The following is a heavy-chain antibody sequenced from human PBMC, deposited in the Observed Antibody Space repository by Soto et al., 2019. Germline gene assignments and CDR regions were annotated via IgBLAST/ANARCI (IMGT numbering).Heavy chain of an antibody. CDR2: INHSGST. D-gene: IGHD3-16*01. J-gene: IGHJ5*02. Sequence: SETLSLTCAVYGGSFSDNYWSWIRQPPGKGLEWLGEINHSGSTNHNPSLKSRDTILADTSKKQFSLKLSSVTAADTAVYYCARGRGEIQGPWGQGTLVTVSS. CDR3: ARGRGEIQGP. V-gene: IGHV4-34*01. CDR1: GGSFSDNY.